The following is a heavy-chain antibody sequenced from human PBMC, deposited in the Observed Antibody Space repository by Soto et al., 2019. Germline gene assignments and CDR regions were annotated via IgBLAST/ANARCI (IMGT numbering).Heavy chain of an antibody. CDR2: IYYSGST. V-gene: IGHV4-59*01. D-gene: IGHD1-26*01. CDR3: ARGHCVGDFDY. Sequence: QVQLQESGPGLVKPSETLSLTCTVSGGSISSYYWSWIRQPPGKGLEWIGYIYYSGSTNYNPSLKRRVTISVYTSKNQFSRKLSSLTAADTAVYYCARGHCVGDFDYWGHGTLVTVSS. J-gene: IGHJ4*01. CDR1: GGSISSYY.